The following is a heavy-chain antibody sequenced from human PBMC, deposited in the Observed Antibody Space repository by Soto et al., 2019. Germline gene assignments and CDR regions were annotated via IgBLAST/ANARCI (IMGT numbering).Heavy chain of an antibody. Sequence: KQSQTLSLTCTVSGGSISSGGYYWSWIRQHPGKGLEWIGYIYYSGSTYYNPSLKSRVTISVDTSKNQFSLKLSSVTAADTAVYYCARGTDSRGRYPDYYYYYGMDVWGQGTTVTVSS. CDR2: IYYSGST. J-gene: IGHJ6*02. CDR3: ARGTDSRGRYPDYYYYYGMDV. V-gene: IGHV4-31*03. CDR1: GGSISSGGYY. D-gene: IGHD3-9*01.